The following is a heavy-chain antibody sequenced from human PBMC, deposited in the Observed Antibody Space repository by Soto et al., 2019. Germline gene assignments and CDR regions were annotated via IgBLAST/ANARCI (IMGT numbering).Heavy chain of an antibody. D-gene: IGHD3-9*01. Sequence: PGGSLRLSCAASGFTFSSYGMHWVRQAPGKGLEWVAVIWYDGSNKYYADSVKGRFTISRDNSKNTLYLQMNSLRAEDTAVYYCAKQILRYPAGFDPWGQGTLVTVSS. V-gene: IGHV3-33*06. CDR2: IWYDGSNK. J-gene: IGHJ5*02. CDR1: GFTFSSYG. CDR3: AKQILRYPAGFDP.